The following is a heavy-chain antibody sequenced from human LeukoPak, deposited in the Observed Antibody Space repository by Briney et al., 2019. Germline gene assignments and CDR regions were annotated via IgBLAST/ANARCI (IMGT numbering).Heavy chain of an antibody. V-gene: IGHV4-59*08. CDR1: GGPIRSYY. J-gene: IGHJ4*02. CDR2: IYYSGST. CDR3: ARRRSRASNFDY. Sequence: PSETLSLTCTVSGGPIRSYYWSWIRQPPGKGLEWIGYIYYSGSTNYNPSLKSRVTISVDTSKNQFSLKLSPVTAADTAVYYCARRRSRASNFDYWGQGTLVTVSS.